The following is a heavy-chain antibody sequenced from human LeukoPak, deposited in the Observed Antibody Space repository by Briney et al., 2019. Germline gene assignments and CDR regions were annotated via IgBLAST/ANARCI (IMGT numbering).Heavy chain of an antibody. D-gene: IGHD3-9*01. CDR1: GGSISSYY. Sequence: SETLSLTCTVSGGSISSYYWSWIRQPPGKGLEWIGYIYYSGSTNYDPSLKSRVTISVDTSKNQFSLKLSSATAADTAVYYCARSQDYDSLSGYSTYYYYYGMDVWGQGTTVTVSS. V-gene: IGHV4-59*01. CDR2: IYYSGST. J-gene: IGHJ6*02. CDR3: ARSQDYDSLSGYSTYYYYYGMDV.